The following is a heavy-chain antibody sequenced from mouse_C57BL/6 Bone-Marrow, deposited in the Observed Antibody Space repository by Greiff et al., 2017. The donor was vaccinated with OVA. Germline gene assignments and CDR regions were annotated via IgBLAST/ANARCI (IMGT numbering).Heavy chain of an antibody. D-gene: IGHD1-1*01. CDR2: IYPRSGNT. Sequence: QVQLQQSGAELARPGASVKLSCKASGYTFTSYGISWVKQRPGQGLEWIGEIYPRSGNTYYNEKFKGKATLTADKSSSTAYMELRSLTSEDSAVYFCARRGPNDYGSRNYYAMDYWGQGTSVTVSA. CDR1: GYTFTSYG. V-gene: IGHV1-81*01. CDR3: ARRGPNDYGSRNYYAMDY. J-gene: IGHJ4*01.